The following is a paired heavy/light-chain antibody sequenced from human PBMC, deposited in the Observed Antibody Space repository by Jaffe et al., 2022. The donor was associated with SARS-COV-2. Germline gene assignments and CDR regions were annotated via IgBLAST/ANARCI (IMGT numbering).Heavy chain of an antibody. CDR3: ARDRPARSNWFDP. V-gene: IGHV1-3*01. D-gene: IGHD2-15*01. Sequence: QVHLVQSGAEVKKPGASVRLSCKASAYTFTGFAVHWVRQAPGQRLEWIGWINADNPSTKYSQNFQGRLTITRDTSASTVYMELSSLTSEDTAVYYCARDRPARSNWFDPWGQGTLVTVSS. CDR1: AYTFTGFA. J-gene: IGHJ5*02. CDR2: INADNPST.
Light chain of an antibody. CDR3: QSYDSSLRDFV. V-gene: IGLV1-40*01. CDR2: TNN. CDR1: SSNIGAGYD. J-gene: IGLJ1*01. Sequence: QSVLTQPPSVSGAPGQRVTISCTGSSSNIGAGYDVHWYQQLPGTAPKLLINTNNNRPSGVPDRFSGSKSGTSASLAITGLQAEDEADYYCQSYDSSLRDFVFGTGTKVTVL.